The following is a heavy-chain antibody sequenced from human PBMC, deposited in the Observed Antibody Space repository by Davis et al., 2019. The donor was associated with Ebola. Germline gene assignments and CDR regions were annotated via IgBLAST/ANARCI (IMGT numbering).Heavy chain of an antibody. CDR1: GYTFTGYY. J-gene: IGHJ2*01. V-gene: IGHV1-8*02. CDR2: MNPNSGNT. Sequence: ASVKVSCKASGYTFTGYYMHWVRQATGQGLEWMGWMNPNSGNTGYAQKFQGRVTMSRSTSISTAYMELSSLRSDDTAVYYCARGYGSWYFDLWGRSTLVTVSS. CDR3: ARGYGSWYFDL. D-gene: IGHD1-26*01.